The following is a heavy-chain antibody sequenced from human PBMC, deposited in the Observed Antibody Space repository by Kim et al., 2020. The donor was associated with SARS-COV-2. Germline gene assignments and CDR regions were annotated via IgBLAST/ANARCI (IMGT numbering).Heavy chain of an antibody. D-gene: IGHD3-10*01. CDR2: ISAYNGNT. CDR1: GYTFTSYG. Sequence: ASVKVSCKASGYTFTSYGISWVRQAPGQGLEWMGWISAYNGNTNYAQKLQGRVTMTTDTSTSTAYMELRSLRSDDTAVYYCARDQVPMVRAPRNWFDPWGQGTLVTVSS. CDR3: ARDQVPMVRAPRNWFDP. J-gene: IGHJ5*02. V-gene: IGHV1-18*01.